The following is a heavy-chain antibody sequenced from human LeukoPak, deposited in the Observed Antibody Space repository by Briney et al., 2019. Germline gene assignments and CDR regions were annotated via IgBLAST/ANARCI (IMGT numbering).Heavy chain of an antibody. Sequence: PSETLSLACTVSGGSIYSTTFYWGWIRQPPGKGLEWIGSMYYDGSTYHNPSLKSRVTISVDTSNNQFSLKLTSVTAADTAVYFCARRSDSGSDDGEDYFDYWGQGALVTVSS. J-gene: IGHJ4*02. D-gene: IGHD1-26*01. V-gene: IGHV4-39*01. CDR3: ARRSDSGSDDGEDYFDY. CDR2: MYYDGST. CDR1: GGSIYSTTFY.